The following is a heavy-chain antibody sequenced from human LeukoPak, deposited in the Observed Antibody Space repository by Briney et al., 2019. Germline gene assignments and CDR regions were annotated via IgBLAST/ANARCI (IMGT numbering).Heavy chain of an antibody. V-gene: IGHV4-59*01. J-gene: IGHJ2*01. Sequence: SETLSLTCTVSGGSISSYYWSWIRQPPGKGLEWIGYIYYSGSTNYNPSLKSRVTTSVDTSKNQFSLKLSSVTAADTAVYYCARAYYYDSSGYSYWYFDLWGRGTLVTVSS. CDR2: IYYSGST. CDR3: ARAYYYDSSGYSYWYFDL. D-gene: IGHD3-22*01. CDR1: GGSISSYY.